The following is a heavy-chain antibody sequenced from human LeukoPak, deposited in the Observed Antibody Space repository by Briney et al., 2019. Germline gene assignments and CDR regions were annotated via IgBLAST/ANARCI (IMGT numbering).Heavy chain of an antibody. Sequence: GGSLRLSCAASGFTFSSSAMSWVRQAPGKGLEWVSAISNNGGYTYYADSVQGRFTISRDNSKSTLCLQMNSLRAEDTAVYYCTTDYEAPGDYWGQGTLVTVSS. CDR3: TTDYEAPGDY. D-gene: IGHD3-16*01. CDR2: ISNNGGYT. V-gene: IGHV3-23*01. J-gene: IGHJ4*02. CDR1: GFTFSSSA.